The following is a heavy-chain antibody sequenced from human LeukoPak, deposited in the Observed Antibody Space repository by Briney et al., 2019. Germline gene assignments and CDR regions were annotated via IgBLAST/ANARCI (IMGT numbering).Heavy chain of an antibody. Sequence: GGSLRLSCAASGFTFSTYDMNWVRQAPGKGLEWVSAITSTSNHINYADSVKGRFTISRDSANNSLYLQMNSLRAEDTAVYYCARVYSANGYGSGYYDYWGQGTLVTVSS. CDR2: ITSTSNHI. J-gene: IGHJ4*02. D-gene: IGHD3-10*01. CDR3: ARVYSANGYGSGYYDY. V-gene: IGHV3-21*01. CDR1: GFTFSTYD.